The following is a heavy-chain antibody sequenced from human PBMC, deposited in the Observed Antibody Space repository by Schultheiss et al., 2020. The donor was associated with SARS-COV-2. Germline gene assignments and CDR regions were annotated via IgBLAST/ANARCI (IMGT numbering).Heavy chain of an antibody. J-gene: IGHJ4*02. V-gene: IGHV3-30-3*02. D-gene: IGHD3-22*01. Sequence: GGSLRLSCAASGFTFSSYAMHWVRQAPGKGLEWVAAISFDGSKYYVDSVKGRFTISRDNSRNTVDLQMNSLRAEDTAVYYCAKDMYYYDSSGYSHFDYWGQGTLVTVSS. CDR1: GFTFSSYA. CDR2: ISFDGSK. CDR3: AKDMYYYDSSGYSHFDY.